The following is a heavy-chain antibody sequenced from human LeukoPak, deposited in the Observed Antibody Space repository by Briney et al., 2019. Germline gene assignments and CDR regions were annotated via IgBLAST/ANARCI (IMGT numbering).Heavy chain of an antibody. CDR3: AREWITMVRGVIIKAFDI. V-gene: IGHV1-18*01. D-gene: IGHD3-10*01. Sequence: ASVKVSCKASGYTFTDYGITWVRQAPGQGLEGRGWISAYNGNTDYAQKLQGRVTMTTDTSTSTAYMELRSLRSDDTAVYYCAREWITMVRGVIIKAFDIWGQGTMVTVSS. CDR1: GYTFTDYG. J-gene: IGHJ3*02. CDR2: ISAYNGNT.